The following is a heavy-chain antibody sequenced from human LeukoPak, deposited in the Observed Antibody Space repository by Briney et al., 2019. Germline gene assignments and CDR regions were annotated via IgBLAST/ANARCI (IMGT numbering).Heavy chain of an antibody. J-gene: IGHJ4*02. D-gene: IGHD5-12*01. V-gene: IGHV4-34*01. CDR2: INHSGST. CDR3: ARGTRWLRFPHY. CDR1: GGSFSGYY. Sequence: KPSETLSLTCAVYGGSFSGYYWSWIRQPPGKGLEWIGEINHSGSTNYNPSLKSRVTISVDTSKNQFSLKLSSVTAADTAVYYCARGTRWLRFPHYWGQGTLVTVSS.